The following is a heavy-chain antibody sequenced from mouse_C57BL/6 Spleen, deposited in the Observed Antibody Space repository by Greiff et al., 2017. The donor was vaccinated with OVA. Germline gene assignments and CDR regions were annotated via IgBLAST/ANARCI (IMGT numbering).Heavy chain of an antibody. CDR3: ARESNPNDYVGGFAY. CDR1: GYTFTSYW. J-gene: IGHJ3*01. D-gene: IGHD2-4*01. CDR2: IYPGSGST. V-gene: IGHV1-55*01. Sequence: QVQLQQSGAELVKPGASVKMSCKASGYTFTSYWITWVKQRPGQGLEWIGDIYPGSGSTNYNEKFKSKATLTVDTSSSTAYMQLSSLTSEDSAVYYYARESNPNDYVGGFAYWGQGTLVTVSA.